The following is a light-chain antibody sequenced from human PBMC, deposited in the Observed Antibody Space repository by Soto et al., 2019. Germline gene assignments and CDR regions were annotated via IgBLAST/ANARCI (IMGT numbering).Light chain of an antibody. Sequence: EIVLTQSPGTPSLSPGERATLSCRASQSVSSGYLAWYQQKPGQAPRLLIYGASRRATGIPDRFSGSGSGTDFTLSISRLEPEDFAVYWCQHYGNSPTFGQGTKVDIK. J-gene: IGKJ1*01. CDR2: GAS. CDR1: QSVSSGY. V-gene: IGKV3-20*01. CDR3: QHYGNSPT.